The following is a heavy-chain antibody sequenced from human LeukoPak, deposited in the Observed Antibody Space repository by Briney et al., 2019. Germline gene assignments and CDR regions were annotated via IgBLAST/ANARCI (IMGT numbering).Heavy chain of an antibody. J-gene: IGHJ4*02. Sequence: GGSLRLSCAASGFTFSSYAMSWVRQAPGKGLVWVSAISGSAGSTYYANSVKGRFTISRDNSKDTLYLQMNSLRAEDTAVYYCAKEYSSSWPNWGQGTLVTVSS. D-gene: IGHD6-13*01. CDR2: ISGSAGST. CDR3: AKEYSSSWPN. CDR1: GFTFSSYA. V-gene: IGHV3-23*01.